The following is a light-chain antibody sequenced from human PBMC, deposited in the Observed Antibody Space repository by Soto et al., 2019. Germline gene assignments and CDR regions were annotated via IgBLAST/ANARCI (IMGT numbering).Light chain of an antibody. Sequence: EIVLTQSPGTLSLSPGERATLSCRASQSVRSSYLAWYQQKPGQAPRLLIYVASSRATGIPDRFSGSGSGTDFTLTISSLEPEDFAVYYCQQYGSSPFTFGPGTKVDIK. CDR2: VAS. V-gene: IGKV3-20*01. CDR3: QQYGSSPFT. CDR1: QSVRSSY. J-gene: IGKJ3*01.